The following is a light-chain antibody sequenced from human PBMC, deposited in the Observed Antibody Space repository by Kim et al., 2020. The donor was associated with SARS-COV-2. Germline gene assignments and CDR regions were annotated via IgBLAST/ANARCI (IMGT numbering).Light chain of an antibody. CDR3: ATWDDSLSGWV. V-gene: IGLV1-44*01. J-gene: IGLJ3*02. CDR2: NNT. CDR1: SSNIGSFS. Sequence: GQKFIISCSGSSSNIGSFSVSWYQQIPGTAPKVLIYNNTQRPSGVPERFSGSKSGTSASLAISRLQSEDDADYFCATWDDSLSGWVFGRGTQLTVL.